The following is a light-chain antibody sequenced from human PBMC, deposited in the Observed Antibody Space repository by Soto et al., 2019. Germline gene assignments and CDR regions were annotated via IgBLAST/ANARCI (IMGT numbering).Light chain of an antibody. CDR3: QQYNSYSWA. CDR2: KAS. V-gene: IGKV1-5*03. CDR1: QSISTW. J-gene: IGKJ1*01. Sequence: DIQMTQSPSTLSASVGDRVTITCRASQSISTWLAWYQQRAGKAPKLLIYKASNLESGVPSRFSGSGSGTDFTLTISSLQPDDFATYYCQQYNSYSWAFGKGTKVEIK.